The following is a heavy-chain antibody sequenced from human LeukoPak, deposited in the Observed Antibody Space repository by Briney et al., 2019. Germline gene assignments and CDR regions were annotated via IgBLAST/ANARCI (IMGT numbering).Heavy chain of an antibody. CDR3: ARLYYYGSGSYLSWFDP. V-gene: IGHV4-39*01. Sequence: SETLSLTCPVSGGSISSSSYYWGWIRQPPGKGLEWIGSIYYSGSTYYNPSLKSRVTISVDTSKNQFSLKLSSVTAADTAVYYCARLYYYGSGSYLSWFDPWGQGTLVTVSS. CDR1: GGSISSSSYY. D-gene: IGHD3-10*01. J-gene: IGHJ5*02. CDR2: IYYSGST.